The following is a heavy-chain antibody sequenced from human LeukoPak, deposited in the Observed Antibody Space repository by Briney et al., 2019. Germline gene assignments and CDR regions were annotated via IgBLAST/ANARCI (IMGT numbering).Heavy chain of an antibody. CDR2: INHSGST. J-gene: IGHJ5*02. V-gene: IGHV4-34*01. Sequence: KPSETLSLTCAVYGGSFSADYWSWIRQPPGKGLEWIGEINHSGSTNYNPSLKSRVTISVDTSKNQFSLKLFSVTAADTAVYYCASAPLSCCSGGSCYSCWFDPWGQGTLVTVSS. CDR3: ASAPLSCCSGGSCYSCWFDP. CDR1: GGSFSADY. D-gene: IGHD2-15*01.